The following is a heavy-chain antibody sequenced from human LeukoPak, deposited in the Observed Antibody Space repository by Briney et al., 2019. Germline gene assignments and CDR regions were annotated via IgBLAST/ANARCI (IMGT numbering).Heavy chain of an antibody. CDR3: ARGPTSGWYGDY. CDR2: IKHSGST. V-gene: IGHV4-34*01. Sequence: GSLRLSCAASGFTLSSYAMSWVRQPPGKGLEWIGEIKHSGSTNYNPSLKSRVTISVDTSKNQFSLKLSSVTAADTAVYYCARGPTSGWYGDYWGQGTLVTVSS. D-gene: IGHD6-19*01. CDR1: GFTLSSYA. J-gene: IGHJ4*02.